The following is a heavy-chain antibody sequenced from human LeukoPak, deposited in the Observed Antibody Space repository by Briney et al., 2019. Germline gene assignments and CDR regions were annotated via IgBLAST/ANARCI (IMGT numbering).Heavy chain of an antibody. D-gene: IGHD4-17*01. CDR3: ARGDTVTTIDY. Sequence: GGSLRLSCASSGFTFSKYGMHWARQAPGKGLEWVAFTRFDGSTKYYRDSVKGRFTVSRDNAKNTLYLQMNSLRAEDTAVFYCARGDTVTTIDYWGQGTLVIVSS. CDR1: GFTFSKYG. CDR2: TRFDGSTK. J-gene: IGHJ4*02. V-gene: IGHV3-30*02.